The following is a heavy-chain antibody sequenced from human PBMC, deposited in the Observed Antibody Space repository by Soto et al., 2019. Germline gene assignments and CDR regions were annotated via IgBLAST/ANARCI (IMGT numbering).Heavy chain of an antibody. CDR2: FIPLFPTT. CDR1: GDTFGRNA. J-gene: IGHJ5*02. Sequence: HVHLVQSGPEVKRPGSSVKVTCEASGDTFGRNAIHWVRQAPGQGLEWMGGFIPLFPTTNYAQKFKGRLTICADTSTGTAYMEMTSRRSEDTAVYYCTNDGDSANYGSWAQGTLVTVSS. D-gene: IGHD3-16*01. CDR3: TNDGDSANYGS. V-gene: IGHV1-69*06.